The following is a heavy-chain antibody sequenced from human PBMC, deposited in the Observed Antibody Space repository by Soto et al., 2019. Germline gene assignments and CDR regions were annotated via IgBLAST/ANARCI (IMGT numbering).Heavy chain of an antibody. V-gene: IGHV4-61*01. CDR3: SRDTNFGSGNFFDY. Sequence: SETLSLTCTVSGGSVSSGNYYWSWIRQPPGKGLEWIGYISYSGSTKYNPSLKSRVTISVDTSKNQFSLKLSSVTAADTAVYYWSRDTNFGSGNFFDYWGEGTLVTVSS. D-gene: IGHD3-10*01. CDR1: GGSVSSGNYY. J-gene: IGHJ4*02. CDR2: ISYSGST.